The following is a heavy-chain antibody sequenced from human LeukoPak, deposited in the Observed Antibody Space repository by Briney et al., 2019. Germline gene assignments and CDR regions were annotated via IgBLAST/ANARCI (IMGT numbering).Heavy chain of an antibody. Sequence: GGSLRLSCAASGFTVSSNYMSWVRQAPGKGLEWVSVIYSGGCTYYADSVKGRFTISRDNSKNTLYLQMNSLRAEDTAVYYCARRGTGDYYYYYMDVWGKGTTVTVSS. CDR1: GFTVSSNY. CDR3: ARRGTGDYYYYYMDV. J-gene: IGHJ6*03. V-gene: IGHV3-53*01. CDR2: IYSGGCT.